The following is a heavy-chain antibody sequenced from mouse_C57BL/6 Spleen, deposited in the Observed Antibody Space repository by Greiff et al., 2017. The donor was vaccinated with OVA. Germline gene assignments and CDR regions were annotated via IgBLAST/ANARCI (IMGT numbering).Heavy chain of an antibody. CDR2: IDPENGDT. CDR1: GFNIKDDY. Sequence: EVKLVESGAELVRPGASVKLSCTASGFNIKDDYMHWVKQRPEQGLEWIGWIDPENGDTEYASKFQGKATITADTSSNTAYLQLSSLTSEDTAVYYCTARGNYFDVWGTGTTVTVSS. CDR3: TARGNYFDV. V-gene: IGHV14-4*01. D-gene: IGHD3-3*01. J-gene: IGHJ1*03.